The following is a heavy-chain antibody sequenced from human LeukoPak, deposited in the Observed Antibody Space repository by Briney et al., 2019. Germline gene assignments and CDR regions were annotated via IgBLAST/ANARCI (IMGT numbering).Heavy chain of an antibody. CDR3: AKDSSPFDY. CDR1: GFTFSNYA. V-gene: IGHV3-23*01. CDR2: ISSSSKDK. D-gene: IGHD6-6*01. Sequence: GGSLRLSCAASGFTFSNYAMTWVRQAPGKGLEWVSSISSSSKDKYYADSVKGRFTISRDNSKNTLYLQMNSPRAEDTAVYYCAKDSSPFDYWGQGTLVTVSS. J-gene: IGHJ4*02.